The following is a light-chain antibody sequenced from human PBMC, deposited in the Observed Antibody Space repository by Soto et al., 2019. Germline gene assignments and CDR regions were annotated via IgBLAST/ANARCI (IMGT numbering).Light chain of an antibody. CDR3: CLFSTDSTYV. CDR1: SSDVGANIF. CDR2: TVS. J-gene: IGLJ1*01. V-gene: IGLV2-14*01. Sequence: QSVLTQPASVSGSPGQSITISCTGTSSDVGANIFVSWYQQHPGKVPKLMIYTVSSRPSGVSQRFSGSKSGNTASLTISGLQAEDEADYYCCLFSTDSTYVFGTGTKLTVL.